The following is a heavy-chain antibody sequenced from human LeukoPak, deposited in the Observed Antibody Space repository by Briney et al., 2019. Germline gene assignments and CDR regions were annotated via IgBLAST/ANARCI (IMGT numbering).Heavy chain of an antibody. CDR3: ARHPRYCSGGSCYKDAFDI. J-gene: IGHJ3*02. CDR1: GGSISSHY. Sequence: SETLSLTCTVSGGSISSHYWSWIRQPPGKALEWIGYINTSGSTNYNPSLKSRVTMSVDTSKNQFSLKLTSVTAADTAVYYCARHPRYCSGGSCYKDAFDIWGQGTMVTVSS. CDR2: INTSGST. D-gene: IGHD2-15*01. V-gene: IGHV4-59*08.